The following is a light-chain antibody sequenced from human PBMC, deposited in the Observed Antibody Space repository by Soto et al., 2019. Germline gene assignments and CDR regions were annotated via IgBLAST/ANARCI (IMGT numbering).Light chain of an antibody. Sequence: QSVLTQPPSASGPPGQSVAISCSATSSGAGGYNYVSWYQHHPGKAPKLMIYEVNKRPSGVPDRFSGSKSGNTASLTVSGLQAEDEADYYCSSYVGSSNVFGTWTMVTVL. V-gene: IGLV2-8*01. CDR1: SSGAGGYNY. J-gene: IGLJ1*01. CDR3: SSYVGSSNV. CDR2: EVN.